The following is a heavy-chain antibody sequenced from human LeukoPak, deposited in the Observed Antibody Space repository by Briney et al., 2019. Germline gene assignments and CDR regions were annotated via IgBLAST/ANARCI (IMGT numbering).Heavy chain of an antibody. Sequence: ASVKVSCKASGGTFSSYAISRVRQAPGQGLEWMGGIIPIFGTANYAQKFQGRVTITTDESTSTAYMELSSLRSEDTAVYYCARGVYCSSTSCYNRRRNWYFDLWGRGTLVTVSS. D-gene: IGHD2-2*02. J-gene: IGHJ2*01. CDR3: ARGVYCSSTSCYNRRRNWYFDL. V-gene: IGHV1-69*05. CDR1: GGTFSSYA. CDR2: IIPIFGTA.